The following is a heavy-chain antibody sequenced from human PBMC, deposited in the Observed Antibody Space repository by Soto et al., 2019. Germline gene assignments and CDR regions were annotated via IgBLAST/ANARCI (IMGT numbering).Heavy chain of an antibody. Sequence: SVKVSCKYSGGTFRTESINWVRQAPGQGPEWMGGILPFFGTANYAQKFQGRVTITADESTSTAYMELSSLRSEDTAVYYCARDNLLSPYTYYYDSSGYYHNWFDPWGQGTLVTVSS. D-gene: IGHD3-22*01. CDR2: ILPFFGTA. CDR3: ARDNLLSPYTYYYDSSGYYHNWFDP. V-gene: IGHV1-69*13. J-gene: IGHJ5*02. CDR1: GGTFRTES.